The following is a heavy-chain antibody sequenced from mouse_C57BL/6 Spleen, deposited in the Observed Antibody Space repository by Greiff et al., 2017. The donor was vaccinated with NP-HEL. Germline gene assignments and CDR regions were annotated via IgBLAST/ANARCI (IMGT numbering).Heavy chain of an antibody. V-gene: IGHV1-50*01. D-gene: IGHD1-1*01. Sequence: QVQLQQPGAELVKPGASVKLSCKASGYTFTSYWMQWVKQRPGQGLEWIGEIDPSDSYTNYNQKFKGKATLTVDTSSSTAYMQLSSLTSEDSAVYYCARTPHGSSFDDWGQGTTLTVSS. CDR3: ARTPHGSSFDD. J-gene: IGHJ2*01. CDR2: IDPSDSYT. CDR1: GYTFTSYW.